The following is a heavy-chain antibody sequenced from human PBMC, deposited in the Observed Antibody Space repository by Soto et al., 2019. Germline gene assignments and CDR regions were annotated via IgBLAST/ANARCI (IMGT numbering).Heavy chain of an antibody. CDR3: ARVRGGYSYEFDY. CDR2: IYYSGST. D-gene: IGHD5-18*01. V-gene: IGHV4-59*01. J-gene: IGHJ4*02. Sequence: SETLSLTCTVSGGSISSYYWSWIRQPPGKGLEWIGYIYYSGSTNYNPSLKSRVTISVDTSKNQFSLKLSSVTAADTAVYYCARVRGGYSYEFDYWGQGTLVTVSS. CDR1: GGSISSYY.